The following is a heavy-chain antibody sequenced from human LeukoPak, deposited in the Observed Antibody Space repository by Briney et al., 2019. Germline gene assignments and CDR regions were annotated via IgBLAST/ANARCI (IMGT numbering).Heavy chain of an antibody. CDR1: GFPFSAYA. CDR3: AKSDYYDSSGHPSSFEY. J-gene: IGHJ4*02. Sequence: GGSLRLSCAASGFPFSAYAMSWVRQAPGKGLEWVSGVSGSGSTIYYADSVKGRFTISRVNSKSTLHLQMNSLRAEDTAVYYCAKSDYYDSSGHPSSFEYWGQGTLVTVSS. CDR2: VSGSGSTI. D-gene: IGHD3-22*01. V-gene: IGHV3-23*01.